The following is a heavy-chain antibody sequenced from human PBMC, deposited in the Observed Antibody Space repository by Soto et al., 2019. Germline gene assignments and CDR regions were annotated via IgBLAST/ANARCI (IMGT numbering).Heavy chain of an antibody. V-gene: IGHV4-4*02. D-gene: IGHD3-9*01. CDR3: ARGVSRYDILTGYSPGDY. CDR1: GGSISSSNW. CDR2: IYHSGST. Sequence: QVQLQESGPGLVKPSGTLSLTCAVSGGSISSSNWWSWVRQPPGKGLEWIGEIYHSGSTNYNPSLKRRVTLSVDKSKNQFSLKLSSVTAADTAVYYCARGVSRYDILTGYSPGDYWGQGTLVTVSS. J-gene: IGHJ4*02.